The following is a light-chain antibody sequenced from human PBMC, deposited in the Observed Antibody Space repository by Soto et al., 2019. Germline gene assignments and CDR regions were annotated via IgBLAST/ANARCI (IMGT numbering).Light chain of an antibody. CDR3: QQYDTWPAT. J-gene: IGKJ4*01. CDR1: QSVTTN. V-gene: IGKV3-15*01. CDR2: DAS. Sequence: EVVMTQSPATLSVSPGERVTFSCRASQSVTTNLAWYQHKPGQSPRLLISDASTGASGIPPRFSGSGSGTEFTLTLDRLQSSDFAVYYCQQYDTWPATFGGGT.